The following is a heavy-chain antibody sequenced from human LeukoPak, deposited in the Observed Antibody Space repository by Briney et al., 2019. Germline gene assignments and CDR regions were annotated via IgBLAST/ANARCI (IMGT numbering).Heavy chain of an antibody. J-gene: IGHJ4*02. D-gene: IGHD3-3*01. CDR1: GFTVSSNY. CDR3: ARVYYDFWSGYYTYFDY. CDR2: IYSGGST. V-gene: IGHV3-53*01. Sequence: GGSLRLSCAASGFTVSSNYMSWVRQAPGKGLERVSVIYSGGSTYYADSVKGRFTISRDNSKNTLYLQMNSLRAEDTAVYYCARVYYDFWSGYYTYFDYWGQGTLVTVSS.